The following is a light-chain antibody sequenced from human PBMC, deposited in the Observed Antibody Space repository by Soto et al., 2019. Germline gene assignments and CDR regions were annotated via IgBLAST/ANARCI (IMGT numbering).Light chain of an antibody. J-gene: IGLJ1*01. CDR2: EVS. CDR1: SSDIGGYNY. Sequence: CVVTQPASVSGSPGQSIAISCNRTSSDIGGYNYVSWYQQHPGKAPKLMIYEVSNRPSGVSNRFSGSKSGNTASLTISGLQAEDEADYYCSSYTSSSTYVFGTGTKLTVL. V-gene: IGLV2-14*01. CDR3: SSYTSSSTYV.